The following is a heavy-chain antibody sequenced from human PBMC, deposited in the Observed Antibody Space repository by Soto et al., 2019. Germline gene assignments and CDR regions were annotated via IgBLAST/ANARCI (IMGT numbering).Heavy chain of an antibody. V-gene: IGHV3-15*07. CDR3: ATDRSAYKLQLSYNWFDP. CDR1: GFTLSTAW. J-gene: IGHJ5*02. Sequence: EAQLVESGGGLVEPGGSLRLSCAASGFTLSTAWMHWVRQAPGRGLEWVGRIKSKTAGGTTDYAAPVRGRFSISRDDSENMLSLDVNVLKTEDTAVYFCATDRSAYKLQLSYNWFDPRGQGALVTVSS. D-gene: IGHD1-7*01. CDR2: IKSKTAGGTT.